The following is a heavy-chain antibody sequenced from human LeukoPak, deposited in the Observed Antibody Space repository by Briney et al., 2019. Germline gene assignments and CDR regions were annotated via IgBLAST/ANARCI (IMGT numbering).Heavy chain of an antibody. CDR1: GFTFSNYD. Sequence: PGGSLRLSCAASGFTFSNYDMHWVRQAPGEGLEWVAVVSNDGSKKYYADSVKGRFSISRDNCKKTLYLQMNSLRAEDTAVYYCAKGPDSNGYYSLDYWGQGTLVTVSS. V-gene: IGHV3-30*18. D-gene: IGHD3-22*01. CDR3: AKGPDSNGYYSLDY. CDR2: VSNDGSKK. J-gene: IGHJ4*02.